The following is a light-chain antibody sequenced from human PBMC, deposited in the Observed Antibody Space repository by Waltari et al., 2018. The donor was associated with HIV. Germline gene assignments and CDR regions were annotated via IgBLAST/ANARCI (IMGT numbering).Light chain of an antibody. CDR1: ESVSNSY. V-gene: IGKV3-20*01. CDR2: GTS. J-gene: IGKJ3*01. Sequence: EIVLTQSPGTLSSSPGERATLSCRASESVSNSYLAWYQQKSGQAPRLLIYGTSSRATGIPDRFRGGGSGTDFTLTISRLEPEDFAVYFCQLYHRSLFTFGPGTKVDVK. CDR3: QLYHRSLFT.